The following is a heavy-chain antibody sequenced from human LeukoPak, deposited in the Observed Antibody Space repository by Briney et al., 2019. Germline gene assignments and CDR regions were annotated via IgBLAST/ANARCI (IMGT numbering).Heavy chain of an antibody. J-gene: IGHJ3*02. V-gene: IGHV4-61*02. Sequence: KTWETLSLTCTVSGGSISSGSYYWSWIRQPAGKGLEWIGRINTSGRTNYNPSLESRVTISVDTSKNQSTLNLSSVTAADTAVYYCARTLLPATRGAFDIWGQGTMVTVSS. CDR1: GGSISSGSYY. CDR2: INTSGRT. D-gene: IGHD2-2*01. CDR3: ARTLLPATRGAFDI.